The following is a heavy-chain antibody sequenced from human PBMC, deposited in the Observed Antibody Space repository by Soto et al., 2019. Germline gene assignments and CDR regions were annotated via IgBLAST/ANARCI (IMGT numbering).Heavy chain of an antibody. J-gene: IGHJ6*03. CDR2: IYSGGST. D-gene: IGHD4-17*01. Sequence: GGSLRLSCAASGFTVSSNYMSWVRQAPGKGLEWVSVIYSGGSTYYADSVKGRFTISRHNSKNTLYLQMNSLRAEDTAVYYCARAKGDYEGNYYYYYYMDVWGKGTTVTVSS. CDR1: GFTVSSNY. V-gene: IGHV3-53*04. CDR3: ARAKGDYEGNYYYYYYMDV.